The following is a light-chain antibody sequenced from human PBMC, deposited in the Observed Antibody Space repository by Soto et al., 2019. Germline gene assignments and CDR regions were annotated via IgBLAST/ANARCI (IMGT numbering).Light chain of an antibody. CDR3: QQRSNWPPH. J-gene: IGKJ5*01. V-gene: IGKV3-11*01. Sequence: DILLTQSPASLSLSPWDSATLSCRASQSVSSYLAWYQQKTGEAPRLLIYDASNRATGIPDRLSGSGSGTDLNLTISRLEPEDFAVYYCQQRSNWPPHFGQGTRLEIK. CDR1: QSVSSY. CDR2: DAS.